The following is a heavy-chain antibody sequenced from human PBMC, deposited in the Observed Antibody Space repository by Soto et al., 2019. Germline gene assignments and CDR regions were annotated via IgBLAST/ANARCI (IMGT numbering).Heavy chain of an antibody. CDR1: GGSISSGGYY. D-gene: IGHD6-25*01. V-gene: IGHV4-31*03. CDR2: IYYSGST. J-gene: IGHJ6*02. CDR3: ARSGPFSYYYYGMDV. Sequence: PSETLSLTCTVSGGSISSGGYYWSWIRQHPGKGLEWIGYIYYSGSTYYNPSLKSRVTISVDTSKNQFSLKLSSVTAADTAVYYCARSGPFSYYYYGMDVWGQGTTVTVSS.